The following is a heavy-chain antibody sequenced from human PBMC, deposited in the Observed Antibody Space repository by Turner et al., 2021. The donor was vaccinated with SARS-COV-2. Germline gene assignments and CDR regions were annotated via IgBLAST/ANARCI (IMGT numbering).Heavy chain of an antibody. CDR3: ARDIVVFTHAFDI. V-gene: IGHV3-7*01. Sequence: VELVESGGAVVQPGGSLRLFCPPSGLTFSIYWISWVRQAPGKGLEWVANIKQDGSEKYYVDSVKGRFTISRDNAKNSLYLQMNSLRAEDTAVYYCARDIVVFTHAFDIWGQGTMVTVSS. CDR1: GLTFSIYW. CDR2: IKQDGSEK. D-gene: IGHD3-22*01. J-gene: IGHJ3*02.